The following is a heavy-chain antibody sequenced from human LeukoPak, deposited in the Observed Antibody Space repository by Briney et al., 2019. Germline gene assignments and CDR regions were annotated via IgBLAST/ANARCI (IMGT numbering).Heavy chain of an antibody. D-gene: IGHD1-14*01. CDR1: GYTFTSYG. CDR2: ISAYNGNT. V-gene: IGHV1-18*04. CDR3: ARDDHSWAQYYFDY. Sequence: ASVKVSCKASGYTFTSYGISWVRQAPGQGLEWMGWISAYNGNTNYAQKLQGRVTVTTDTSTSTAYMELRSLRSDDTAVYYCARDDHSWAQYYFDYWGQGTPVTVSS. J-gene: IGHJ4*02.